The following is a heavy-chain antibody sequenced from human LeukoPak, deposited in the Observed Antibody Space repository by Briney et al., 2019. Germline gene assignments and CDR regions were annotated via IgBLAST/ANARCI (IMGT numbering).Heavy chain of an antibody. CDR2: INHSGST. Sequence: NWVRQPPGKGLEWIGEINHSGSTNYNPSLKSRVTISVDTSKNQFSLKLSSVTAADTAVYYCASVHCSGGSCYLFDYWGQGTLVTVSS. V-gene: IGHV4-34*01. J-gene: IGHJ4*02. CDR3: ASVHCSGGSCYLFDY. D-gene: IGHD2-15*01.